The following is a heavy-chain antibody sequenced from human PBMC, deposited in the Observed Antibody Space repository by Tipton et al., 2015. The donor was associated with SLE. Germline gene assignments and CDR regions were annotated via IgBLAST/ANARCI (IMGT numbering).Heavy chain of an antibody. CDR3: AGSSIAARWSFDY. J-gene: IGHJ4*02. CDR2: IQDSGRT. Sequence: LRLSCTVSGDSINSGDYYWSWIRQHPGKGLEWIGYIQDSGRTYYNPSLMSRVTISVDTSKNQFSLILTSVTAADTAVYYCAGSSIAARWSFDYWGQGTLVTVSS. D-gene: IGHD6-6*01. V-gene: IGHV4-31*02. CDR1: GDSINSGDYY.